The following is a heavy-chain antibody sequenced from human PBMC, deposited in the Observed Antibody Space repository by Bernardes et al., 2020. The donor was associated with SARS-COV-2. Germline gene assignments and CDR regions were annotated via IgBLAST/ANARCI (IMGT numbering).Heavy chain of an antibody. CDR3: ASWKRAAFDI. CDR1: SGSISSYY. J-gene: IGHJ3*02. Sequence: SETLSLTCTVYSGSISSYYCSWIRQPPGQGLEWIGEINHSGSTNYNPSLKSRVTISVDTSKNQFSLKLSSVTAADTAVYYCASWKRAAFDIWGQGTMVTVSS. D-gene: IGHD1-1*01. V-gene: IGHV4-34*01. CDR2: INHSGST.